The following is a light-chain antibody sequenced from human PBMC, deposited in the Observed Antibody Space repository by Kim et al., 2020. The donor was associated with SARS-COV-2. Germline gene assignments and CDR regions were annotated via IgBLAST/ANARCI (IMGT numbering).Light chain of an antibody. CDR2: RTS. CDR3: LLYCGSTWV. J-gene: IGLJ3*02. Sequence: PGGPVTLTGASSTGAVTSGCYPNWFQQRPGQVPRTLIYRTSNKHSWTPARFSGSLLGGTAALTLSGVQPEDEAEYYCLLYCGSTWVFGGGTQLTVL. V-gene: IGLV7-43*01. CDR1: TGAVTSGCY.